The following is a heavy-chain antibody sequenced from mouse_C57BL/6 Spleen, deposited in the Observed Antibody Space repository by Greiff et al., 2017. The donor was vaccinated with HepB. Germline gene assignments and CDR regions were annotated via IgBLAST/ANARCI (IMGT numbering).Heavy chain of an antibody. J-gene: IGHJ3*01. CDR1: GYTFTSYW. Sequence: QVQLQQPGAELVKPGASVKVSCKASGYTFTSYWMHWVKQRPGQGLEWIGRIHPSDSDTNYNQKFKGKATLTVDKSSSTAYMQLSSLTSEDSAVYDCAMEADSSGYVRAWFAYWGQGTLVTVSA. CDR2: IHPSDSDT. CDR3: AMEADSSGYVRAWFAY. D-gene: IGHD3-2*02. V-gene: IGHV1-74*01.